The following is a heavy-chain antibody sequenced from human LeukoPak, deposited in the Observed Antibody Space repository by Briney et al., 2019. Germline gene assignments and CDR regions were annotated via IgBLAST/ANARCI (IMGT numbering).Heavy chain of an antibody. Sequence: SETLSLTCTVSGGSTSSSSYYWGWIRQPPGKGLEWIGSIYYSGSTYYNPSLKSRVTISADTSKNQFSLKLSSVTAADTAVYYCARHSGTMSDKGYYAIDVWGQGTTVTVSS. V-gene: IGHV4-39*01. CDR1: GGSTSSSSYY. J-gene: IGHJ6*02. CDR2: IYYSGST. D-gene: IGHD3-22*01. CDR3: ARHSGTMSDKGYYAIDV.